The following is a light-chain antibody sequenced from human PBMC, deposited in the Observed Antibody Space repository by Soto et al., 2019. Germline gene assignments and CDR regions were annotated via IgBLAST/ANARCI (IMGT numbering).Light chain of an antibody. CDR1: SSDVGSYNY. J-gene: IGLJ3*02. CDR2: EVS. V-gene: IGLV2-14*01. Sequence: QSALTQPASVSGSPGQSITISCTGTSSDVGSYNYVSWYQQHPGKAPKLMIYEVSNRPSGVSNRFSGSKSGNTASLTISGLQAAYAANYYCSSYTSISTRVFGGGTQLTVL. CDR3: SSYTSISTRV.